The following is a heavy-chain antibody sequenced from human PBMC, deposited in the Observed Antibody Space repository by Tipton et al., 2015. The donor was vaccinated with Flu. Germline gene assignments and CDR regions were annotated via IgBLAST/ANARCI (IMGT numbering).Heavy chain of an antibody. Sequence: VQLVQSGAEVKKPGESLKISCKGSGYTFTNYWIGWVRQMPGRGLEWMGIIYPGDSDTRYSPSFQGQVTISADKSISTAHLQWNSLKASNTAMYYCARGQWLKWFDLWGRGTLVTVSS. CDR2: IYPGDSDT. CDR3: ARGQWLKWFDL. V-gene: IGHV5-51*03. J-gene: IGHJ2*01. D-gene: IGHD6-19*01. CDR1: GYTFTNYW.